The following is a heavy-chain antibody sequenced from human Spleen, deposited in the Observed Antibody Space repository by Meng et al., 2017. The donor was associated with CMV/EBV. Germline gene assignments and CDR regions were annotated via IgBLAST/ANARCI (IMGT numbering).Heavy chain of an antibody. D-gene: IGHD6-13*01. CDR2: INAGNGDT. CDR3: ARDGWQQSYYFDH. V-gene: IGHV1-3*01. CDR1: GYIFKDYA. Sequence: QVQLVQTGAEVTNPGASVTLSCKTSGYIFKDYAMHWVRQAPGQRLEWMGWINAGNGDTKYSQKFQGRVTITRDTSASIGYMEVSSLRFEDTAVYYCARDGWQQSYYFDHWGQGALVTFSS. J-gene: IGHJ4*02.